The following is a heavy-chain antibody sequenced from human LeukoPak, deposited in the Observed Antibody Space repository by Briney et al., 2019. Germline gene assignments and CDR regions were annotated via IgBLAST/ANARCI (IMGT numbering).Heavy chain of an antibody. D-gene: IGHD6-13*01. CDR1: GFTFSSYT. CDR3: AKDLPPHSSSRLPQGFYFDY. V-gene: IGHV3-23*01. CDR2: ISGSASST. J-gene: IGHJ4*02. Sequence: GGSLRLSCAASGFTFSSYTMSWVRQAPGKGLEWVSGISGSASSTYYADSVKGRFTISRDNSKNTLYLQMNSLRAEDTAVYYCAKDLPPHSSSRLPQGFYFDYWGQGTLVTVSS.